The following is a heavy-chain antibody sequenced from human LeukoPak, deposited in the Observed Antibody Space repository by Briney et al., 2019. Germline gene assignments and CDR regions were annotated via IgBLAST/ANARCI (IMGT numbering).Heavy chain of an antibody. Sequence: SGGSLRLSCAASGFTFNNYAMSWVRQAPGKGLEWVSAISGSGGATYYADSVKGRFTISRDNSKNTLYLQMNSLRAEDTALYYCASLDYFDSSDYGDYWGQGTLVTVFS. CDR3: ASLDYFDSSDYGDY. CDR1: GFTFNNYA. V-gene: IGHV3-23*01. D-gene: IGHD3-22*01. J-gene: IGHJ4*02. CDR2: ISGSGGAT.